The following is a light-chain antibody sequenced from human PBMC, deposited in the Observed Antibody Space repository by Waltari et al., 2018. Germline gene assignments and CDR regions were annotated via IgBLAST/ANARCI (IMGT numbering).Light chain of an antibody. CDR2: DVS. CDR3: WSYAGSYTIWV. CDR1: SSDVGGYNY. Sequence: QSALTQPRSVYGSPGQSVTISCTGSSSDVGGYNYVSWYQQHPGKAPKVVIYDVSQRPSGVPDRCSGSKSGSTASLTISGLQAEDEADYCCWSYAGSYTIWVFGGGTKLTVL. J-gene: IGLJ3*02. V-gene: IGLV2-11*01.